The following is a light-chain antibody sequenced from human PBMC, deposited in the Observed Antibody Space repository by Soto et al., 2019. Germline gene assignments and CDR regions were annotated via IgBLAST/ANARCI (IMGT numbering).Light chain of an antibody. CDR1: QSVSTN. V-gene: IGKV3-15*01. CDR2: GAS. CDR3: QQYNTWTWT. Sequence: EIVMTQSPSTLSGSPGARATLSWGASQSVSTNLAWYQHKPGQPPSLLLYGASTRATGVPARSSGRGSGTQFTLTIANLQSEDFAVYYCQQYNTWTWTFGQGTKVDIK. J-gene: IGKJ1*01.